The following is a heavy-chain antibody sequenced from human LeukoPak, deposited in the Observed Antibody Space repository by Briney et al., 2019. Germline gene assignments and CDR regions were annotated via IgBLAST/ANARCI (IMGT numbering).Heavy chain of an antibody. V-gene: IGHV5-51*01. CDR3: ARSWAMAQNLDS. CDR1: GYKLTNNW. CDR2: IY. Sequence: GESLKISCKISGYKLTNNWIGWVRQVPGQGLEWMGIIYSPSFQGQVTISADKSISTAYLQWSSLKASDTAMYYCARSWAMAQNLDSWGQGTLVTVSS. D-gene: IGHD5-18*01. J-gene: IGHJ4*02.